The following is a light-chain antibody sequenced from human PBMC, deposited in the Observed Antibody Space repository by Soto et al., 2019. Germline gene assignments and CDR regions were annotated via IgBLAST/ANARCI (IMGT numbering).Light chain of an antibody. J-gene: IGKJ4*01. CDR3: QQSYSTPLT. CDR2: AAS. Sequence: DIQMTQSPSSLSASVGDNVTITCRASETISSYLNWYQQKPGKAPKLLIYAASSLQSGVPSRFSGSGSGTDFTLTISSLQPEDFATYYCQQSYSTPLTFGGGTKVDIK. CDR1: ETISSY. V-gene: IGKV1-39*01.